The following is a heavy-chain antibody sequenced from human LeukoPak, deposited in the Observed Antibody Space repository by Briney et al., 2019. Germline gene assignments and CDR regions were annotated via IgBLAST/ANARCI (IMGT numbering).Heavy chain of an antibody. CDR1: GGSISSGGYY. V-gene: IGHV4-31*03. Sequence: SQTLSLTCTVSGGSISSGGYYWSWIRQHPGKGLEWIGYIYYSGSAYYNPSLKSRVTMSVDTSKSQFSLKLSSVTAADSAVYYCARDHCSSTSCYTNYWYFDLWGRGTLVTVSS. J-gene: IGHJ2*01. CDR3: ARDHCSSTSCYTNYWYFDL. CDR2: IYYSGSA. D-gene: IGHD2-2*02.